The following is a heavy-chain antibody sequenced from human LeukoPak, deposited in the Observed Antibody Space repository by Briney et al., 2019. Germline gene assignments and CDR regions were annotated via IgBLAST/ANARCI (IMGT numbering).Heavy chain of an antibody. D-gene: IGHD3-10*01. J-gene: IGHJ4*02. Sequence: MPSETLSLTCAVYGGSFSGYYWSWIRQPPGKGLEWIGYIYYSGSTNYNPSLKSRVTISVDTSKNQFSLKLSSVTAADTAVYYCARIGSGSYYLYYFDYWGQGTLVTVSS. CDR3: ARIGSGSYYLYYFDY. V-gene: IGHV4-59*01. CDR2: IYYSGST. CDR1: GGSFSGYY.